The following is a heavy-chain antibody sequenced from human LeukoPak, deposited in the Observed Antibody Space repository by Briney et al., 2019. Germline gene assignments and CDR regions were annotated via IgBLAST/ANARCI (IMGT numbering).Heavy chain of an antibody. Sequence: SETLSLTCTDPGGSISSYYWSWIRQPPGKGLEWIGYIYYSGSTNYNPSLRSRVTISVDTSKNQFSLKLSSVTAADTAVYYCARHQAVLLWFGESHTWFDPWGQGTLVTVSS. CDR3: ARHQAVLLWFGESHTWFDP. V-gene: IGHV4-59*08. CDR1: GGSISSYY. J-gene: IGHJ5*02. D-gene: IGHD3-10*01. CDR2: IYYSGST.